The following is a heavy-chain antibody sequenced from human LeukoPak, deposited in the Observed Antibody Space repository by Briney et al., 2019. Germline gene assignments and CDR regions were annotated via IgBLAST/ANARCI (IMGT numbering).Heavy chain of an antibody. D-gene: IGHD1-26*01. CDR1: GFAFSSYS. CDR3: AKQWLVGATDLFDY. CDR2: ISSSSSYI. Sequence: GGSLRLSCAASGFAFSSYSMNWVRQAPGKGLEWVSSISSSSSYIYYADSVKGRFTISRDNAKNSLYLQMNSLRAEDTAVYYCAKQWLVGATDLFDYWGQGTLVTVSS. J-gene: IGHJ4*02. V-gene: IGHV3-21*01.